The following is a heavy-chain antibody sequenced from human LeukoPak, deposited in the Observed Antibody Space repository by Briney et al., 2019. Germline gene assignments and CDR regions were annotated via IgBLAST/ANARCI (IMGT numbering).Heavy chain of an antibody. J-gene: IGHJ4*02. CDR3: ARESDGFYFDY. Sequence: GGSLRLSCAASRLTFSSYAMHWVRQAPGKGLEWVAVISYDGSNKYYADSVKGRFTISRDNSKNTLYLQMNSLRAEDTAVYYCARESDGFYFDYWGQGTLVTVSS. CDR2: ISYDGSNK. V-gene: IGHV3-30-3*01. CDR1: RLTFSSYA. D-gene: IGHD2-21*02.